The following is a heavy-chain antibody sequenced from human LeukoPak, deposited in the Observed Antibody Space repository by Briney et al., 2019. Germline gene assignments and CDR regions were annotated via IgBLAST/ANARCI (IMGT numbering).Heavy chain of an antibody. CDR1: GGSISSYY. CDR2: IYYSGST. V-gene: IGHV4-59*01. D-gene: IGHD3-10*01. CDR3: ARDPTLWFGEFYYFDY. J-gene: IGHJ4*02. Sequence: SETPSLTCTVSGGSISSYYWSWIRQPPGKGLEWIGYIYYSGSTNYNPSLKSRVTISVDTSKNQISLKLSSVTAADTAVYYCARDPTLWFGEFYYFDYWGQGTLVTVSS.